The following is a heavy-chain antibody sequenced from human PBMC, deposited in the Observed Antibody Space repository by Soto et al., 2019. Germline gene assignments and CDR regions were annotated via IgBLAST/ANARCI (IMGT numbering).Heavy chain of an antibody. CDR2: IYHSGST. D-gene: IGHD3-3*01. CDR1: GGSISSGGYS. J-gene: IGHJ5*02. CDR3: ARVSYYDFRYNWFDP. Sequence: TLSLNCAVSGGSISSGGYSWSWIWQPPGKGLEWIGYIYHSGSTYYNPSLKSRVTISVDRSKNQFSLKLSSVTAADTAVYYCARVSYYDFRYNWFDPWGQGTLVTVSS. V-gene: IGHV4-30-2*01.